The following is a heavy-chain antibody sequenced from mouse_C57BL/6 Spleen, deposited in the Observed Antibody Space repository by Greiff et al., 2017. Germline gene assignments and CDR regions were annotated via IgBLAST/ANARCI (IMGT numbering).Heavy chain of an antibody. CDR1: GYTFTSYW. Sequence: QVQLQQPGAELVKPGASVKLSCKASGYTFTSYWMHWVKQRPGQGLEWIGMINPNSGSTNYNEKFKSKATLPVDKSSSTAYMQLSRLTSEDSAVYYSSRDPKYYGNYYTCWSQGITL. J-gene: IGHJ2*01. D-gene: IGHD1-1*01. V-gene: IGHV1-64*01. CDR3: SRDPKYYGNYYTC. CDR2: INPNSGST.